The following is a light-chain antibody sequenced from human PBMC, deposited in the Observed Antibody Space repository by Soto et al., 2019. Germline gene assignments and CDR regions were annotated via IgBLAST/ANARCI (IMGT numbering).Light chain of an antibody. CDR3: QQSYSTLT. J-gene: IGKJ5*01. CDR1: QSISSY. Sequence: DNPKTPSPPPPSASLRDRGTHPFRASQSISSYLNWYQQKPGKAPKLLIYAASSLQSGVPSRFSGSGSGTDFALTISSLQPEDFATYYCQQSYSTLTFGQGTRLEIK. V-gene: IGKV1-39*01. CDR2: AAS.